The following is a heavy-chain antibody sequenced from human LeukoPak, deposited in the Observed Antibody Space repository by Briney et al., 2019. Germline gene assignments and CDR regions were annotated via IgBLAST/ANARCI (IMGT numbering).Heavy chain of an antibody. J-gene: IGHJ4*02. CDR2: ISSSSSTI. V-gene: IGHV3-48*04. CDR3: ARDSAQYYDFWSGPPNFDY. D-gene: IGHD3-3*01. CDR1: GFTFSSYS. Sequence: GGSLRLSCAASGFTFSSYSMNWVRQAPGKGLEWVSYISSSSSTIYYAASVKGRFTISRDNAKNSLYLQMNSLRAEDTAVYYCARDSAQYYDFWSGPPNFDYWGQGTLVTVSS.